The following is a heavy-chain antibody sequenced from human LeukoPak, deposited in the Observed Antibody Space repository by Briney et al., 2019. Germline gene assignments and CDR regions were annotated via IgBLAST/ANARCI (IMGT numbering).Heavy chain of an antibody. Sequence: ASVKVSCKASGYTFTGNHMHWVRQAPGQGLEWMGWINPNSGATNYAQKFQGRVTVTRDTSISTAYVELSRLRSDDTAVYYCARAGYDDYYFDYWGQGTLVTVSS. V-gene: IGHV1-2*02. D-gene: IGHD5-12*01. CDR2: INPNSGAT. CDR3: ARAGYDDYYFDY. J-gene: IGHJ4*02. CDR1: GYTFTGNH.